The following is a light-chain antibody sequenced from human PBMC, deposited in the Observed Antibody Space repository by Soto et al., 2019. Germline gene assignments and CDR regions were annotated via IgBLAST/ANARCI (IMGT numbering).Light chain of an antibody. V-gene: IGLV2-23*02. Sequence: QSVLTQPASVSGSPGQSITISCTGTSSDVGSYNLVSWYQQHPGKAPKLMIYEVSKRPSGVSNRFSGSKSGNTASLTISGLQAEYEADYYCCSYAGSSTYVFGTGNKVTVL. J-gene: IGLJ1*01. CDR2: EVS. CDR1: SSDVGSYNL. CDR3: CSYAGSSTYV.